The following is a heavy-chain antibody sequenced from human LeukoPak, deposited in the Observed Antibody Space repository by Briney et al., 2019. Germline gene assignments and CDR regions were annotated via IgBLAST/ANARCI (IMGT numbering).Heavy chain of an antibody. CDR1: GGSISSYY. D-gene: IGHD5/OR15-5a*01. CDR3: ARAVSDDAFDI. V-gene: IGHV4-59*01. J-gene: IGHJ3*02. CDR2: IYYSGST. Sequence: SETLSLTCTVAGGSISSYYWSWIRRPPGKGVEWIGYIYYSGSTNYNPSLKSRVTISVDTSKNQFSLKLSSVTAADTAVYYCARAVSDDAFDIWGQGTMVTVSS.